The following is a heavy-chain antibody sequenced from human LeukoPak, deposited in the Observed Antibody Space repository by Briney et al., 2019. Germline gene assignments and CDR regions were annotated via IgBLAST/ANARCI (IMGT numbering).Heavy chain of an antibody. D-gene: IGHD3-3*01. CDR1: GGSISSGSYY. CDR3: ARDFGVSEYVGIFGVVTDYNWFDP. CDR2: IHTSGST. J-gene: IGHJ5*02. Sequence: SETLSLTCTVSGGSISSGSYYWSWIRQPAGKGLEWIGRIHTSGSTNYNPSLKSRVTISVDTSKNQFSLKLSSVTAADTAVYYCARDFGVSEYVGIFGVVTDYNWFDPWGQGTLVTVSS. V-gene: IGHV4-61*02.